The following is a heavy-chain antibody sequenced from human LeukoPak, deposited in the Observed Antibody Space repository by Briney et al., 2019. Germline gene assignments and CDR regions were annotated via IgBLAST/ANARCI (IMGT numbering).Heavy chain of an antibody. V-gene: IGHV4-31*03. J-gene: IGHJ3*02. CDR2: IYYSGST. CDR1: GGSISSGGYY. D-gene: IGHD3-22*01. CDR3: ARSPLDDSSGYYPLAFDI. Sequence: SETLSLTCTVSGGSISSGGYYWSWIRQHPGTGLEWIGYIYYSGSTYYNPSLKSRVTISVDTSKNQFSLKLSSVTAADTAVYYCARSPLDDSSGYYPLAFDIWGQGTMVTVSS.